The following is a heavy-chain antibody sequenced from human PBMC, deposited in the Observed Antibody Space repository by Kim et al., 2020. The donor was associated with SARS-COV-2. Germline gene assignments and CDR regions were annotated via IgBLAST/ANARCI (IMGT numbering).Heavy chain of an antibody. D-gene: IGHD2-21*02. V-gene: IGHV1-46*01. CDR3: ARGMVVTAINLVSAFDI. J-gene: IGHJ3*02. Sequence: FQGRVTMTRDTSTSTVYMELSSMRSEDTAVYYCARGMVVTAINLVSAFDIWGQGTMVTVSS.